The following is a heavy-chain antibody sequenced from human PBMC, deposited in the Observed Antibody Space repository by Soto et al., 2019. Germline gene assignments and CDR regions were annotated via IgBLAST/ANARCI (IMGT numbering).Heavy chain of an antibody. V-gene: IGHV1-3*01. CDR2: INAANGNT. D-gene: IGHD1-26*01. CDR1: GYTSTSNA. J-gene: IGHJ6*02. Sequence: QVQLVQSGAEVKKPGASVXXXXXXSGYTSTSNAIHWVRQAPGQRLEWMGWINAANGNTKYSQKFQGRVTITRDTSASTASMELSSLRSEDTAVYYCARSGSYYGMDVWGQGTTVTVSS. CDR3: ARSGSYYGMDV.